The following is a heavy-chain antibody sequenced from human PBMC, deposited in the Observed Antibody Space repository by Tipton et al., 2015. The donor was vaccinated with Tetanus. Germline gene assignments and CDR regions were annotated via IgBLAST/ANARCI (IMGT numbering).Heavy chain of an antibody. J-gene: IGHJ4*02. CDR1: GFIFSSYG. CDR2: SWYDGTDK. CDR3: AGEADCSGGSCFSGDFDN. D-gene: IGHD2-15*01. Sequence: SLRLSCAASGFIFSSYGIHWVRQAPGKGLEWVAVSWYDGTDKYYADSVKGRFTISRDNSKNTLYLQMNSLGAEDTAVYYCAGEADCSGGSCFSGDFDNWGQGTQVTVSS. V-gene: IGHV3-33*01.